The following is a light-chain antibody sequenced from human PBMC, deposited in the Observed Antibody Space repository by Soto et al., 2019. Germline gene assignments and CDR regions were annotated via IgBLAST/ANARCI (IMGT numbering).Light chain of an antibody. CDR1: SSDVGGYDY. Sequence: QSVLSQPRSASGSLGQSVTISCTETSSDVGGYDYVSWYQQHPGKAPELIIYEVNKRPSGVPDRFSGSKSGNTASLTVSGLQAEDEADYYCNSYSGSNNFVVFGTGTKVTVL. V-gene: IGLV2-8*01. CDR3: NSYSGSNNFVV. CDR2: EVN. J-gene: IGLJ1*01.